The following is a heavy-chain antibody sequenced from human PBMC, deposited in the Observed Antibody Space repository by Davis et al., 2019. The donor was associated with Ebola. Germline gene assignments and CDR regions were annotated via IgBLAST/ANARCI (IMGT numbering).Heavy chain of an antibody. CDR1: GFTFDDHT. Sequence: GESLKISCEASGFTFDDHTMHWVRQVPGKGPEWVSLITWDGGTTHYEDSFKGRFIISRDNNENALHLQINSLRIEDTALYHCVRGGRTAGTLLDFWGPGTQVTVSA. V-gene: IGHV3-43*01. J-gene: IGHJ4*02. CDR3: VRGGRTAGTLLDF. D-gene: IGHD6-13*01. CDR2: ITWDGGTT.